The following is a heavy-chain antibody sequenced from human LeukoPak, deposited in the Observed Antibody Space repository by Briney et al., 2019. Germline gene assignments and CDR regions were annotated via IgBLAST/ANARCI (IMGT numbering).Heavy chain of an antibody. Sequence: SETLSLTCTVSGGSISSYYWSWIRQPPGKGLEWIGYIYYSGSTNYNPSLKSRVTISVDTSKNQFSLKLSSVTAADTAVYYCARAGWFGELFPYYFDYWGQGTLVTVSS. CDR1: GGSISSYY. V-gene: IGHV4-59*01. J-gene: IGHJ4*02. CDR3: ARAGWFGELFPYYFDY. D-gene: IGHD3-10*01. CDR2: IYYSGST.